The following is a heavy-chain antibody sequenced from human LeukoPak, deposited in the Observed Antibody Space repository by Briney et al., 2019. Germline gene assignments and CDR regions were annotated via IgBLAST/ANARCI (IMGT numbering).Heavy chain of an antibody. CDR2: INPNSGGT. CDR1: GYTFTGYY. CDR3: ARDPSNSGDYYVLDY. Sequence: ASVKVSCKASGYTFTGYYMHWVRQAPGQGLEWMGWINPNSGGTNYAQKFQGRVTMTRDTSISTAYMELSSLRAEDTAVYYCARDPSNSGDYYVLDYWGQGTLVTVSS. D-gene: IGHD1-26*01. V-gene: IGHV1-2*02. J-gene: IGHJ4*02.